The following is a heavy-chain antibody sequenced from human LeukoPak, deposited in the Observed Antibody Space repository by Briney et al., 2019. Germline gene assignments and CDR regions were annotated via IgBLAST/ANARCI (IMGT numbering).Heavy chain of an antibody. CDR2: IYYSGST. Sequence: SETLSLTCTVSGGSISSTTYYWGWIRQPPGKGLEWIGNIYYSGSTYHSPSLTSRVTISADTSKNQFSLKLSSVTAADTAVYFCARDTSYYGILTGSAYAFDIWGQGTMVTVSS. D-gene: IGHD3-9*01. J-gene: IGHJ3*02. CDR1: GGSISSTTYY. CDR3: ARDTSYYGILTGSAYAFDI. V-gene: IGHV4-39*07.